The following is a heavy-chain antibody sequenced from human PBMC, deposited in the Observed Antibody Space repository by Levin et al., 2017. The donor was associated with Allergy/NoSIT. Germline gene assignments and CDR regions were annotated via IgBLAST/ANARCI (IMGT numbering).Heavy chain of an antibody. Sequence: LSLTCAASGFTFSSYGMHWVRQAPGKGLEWVAVIWYDGSNKYYADSVKGRFTISRDNSKNTLYLQMNSLRAEDTAVYYCARAAIRGIVVVINDFDYWGQGTLVTVSS. CDR1: GFTFSSYG. V-gene: IGHV3-33*01. CDR3: ARAAIRGIVVVINDFDY. J-gene: IGHJ4*02. D-gene: IGHD3-22*01. CDR2: IWYDGSNK.